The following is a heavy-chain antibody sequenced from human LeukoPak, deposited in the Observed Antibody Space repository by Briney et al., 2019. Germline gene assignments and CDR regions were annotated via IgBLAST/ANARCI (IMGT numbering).Heavy chain of an antibody. D-gene: IGHD2/OR15-2a*01. CDR2: INSDGSWT. V-gene: IGHV3-74*01. CDR3: VSFYETY. CDR1: VNCW. Sequence: SGGSARLSCAASVNCWMHRFREAPGKGLVWVSHINSDGSWTSYADSVKGRFTISKDNAKNTVYLQMNSLRAEDTAVYYCVSFYETYWGRGTLVTVSS. J-gene: IGHJ4*02.